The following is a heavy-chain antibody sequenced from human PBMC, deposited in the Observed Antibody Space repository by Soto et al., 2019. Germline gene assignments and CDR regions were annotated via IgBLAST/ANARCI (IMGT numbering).Heavy chain of an antibody. CDR3: ARGNDWKSSTFDI. CDR2: VYYSGGT. V-gene: IGHV4-59*11. D-gene: IGHD2-21*01. Sequence: QVQLQESGPGLVKPSETLSLTCTVAGGSLTDHYWNWFRQSPGKGLHWIGYVYYSGGTNYNPSLKSRLTMSVDTSKNQFSLNLRSVTAADTAVYYCARGNDWKSSTFDIWGQGTMVSVSS. CDR1: GGSLTDHY. J-gene: IGHJ3*02.